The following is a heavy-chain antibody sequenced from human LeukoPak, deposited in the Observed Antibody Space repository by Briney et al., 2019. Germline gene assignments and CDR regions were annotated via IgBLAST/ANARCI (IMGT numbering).Heavy chain of an antibody. CDR2: IYWDDDK. V-gene: IGHV2-5*02. D-gene: IGHD5-18*01. J-gene: IGHJ4*03. CDR3: ANLIGYSYGKRFYY. Sequence: SGPTLVKPTQTLTLTCTFSGFSLSTSGVGVGWIRQPPGKALEWLALIYWDDDKRYSPSLKSRLTITKDTSKNQVAITTTKLYPVDTATYYCANLIGYSYGKRFYYRGQGTPV. CDR1: GFSLSTSGVG.